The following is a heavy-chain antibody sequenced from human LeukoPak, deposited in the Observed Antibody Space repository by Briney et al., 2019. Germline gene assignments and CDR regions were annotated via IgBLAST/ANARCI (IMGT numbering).Heavy chain of an antibody. CDR3: ANRVLRFLEPGA. V-gene: IGHV3-33*06. CDR2: IWYDGSNK. Sequence: GGSLRFSCAASGFTFSSYGMHWVRQAPGKGLEWVAVIWYDGSNKYYADSVKGRFTISRDNSKNTLYLQMNSLRAEDTAVYYCANRVLRFLEPGAWGQGTLVTVSS. CDR1: GFTFSSYG. J-gene: IGHJ5*02. D-gene: IGHD3-3*01.